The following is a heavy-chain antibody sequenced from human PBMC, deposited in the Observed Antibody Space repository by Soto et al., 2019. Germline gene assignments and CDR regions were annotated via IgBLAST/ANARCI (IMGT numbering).Heavy chain of an antibody. CDR1: GFTLDDYA. Sequence: EVQLVESGGGLVQPGRSLRLSCAASGFTLDDYAMHWVRQAPGKGMEWVTGISWNSGSIAYADSVKGLFTICKDNAKNSLYLQINRLRAQDTALYYCAKSGRTYYDILTENDYWGQGTLVTVSS. V-gene: IGHV3-9*01. CDR2: ISWNSGSI. CDR3: AKSGRTYYDILTENDY. D-gene: IGHD3-9*01. J-gene: IGHJ4*02.